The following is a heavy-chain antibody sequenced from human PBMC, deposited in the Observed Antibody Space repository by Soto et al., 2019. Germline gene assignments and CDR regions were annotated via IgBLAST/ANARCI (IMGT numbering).Heavy chain of an antibody. V-gene: IGHV4-34*01. CDR1: SASFSGYY. J-gene: IGHJ4*02. CDR3: VRGGRGYSYGYIDY. CDR2: INHSGST. Sequence: PSETLSLTCAVDSASFSGYYWSWIGQPPGKGLEWIGEINHSGSTNYNPSLKSRVTISVDTSKKQFSLKLSSVTAADTAVYYCVRGGRGYSYGYIDYWGQGTLVTVS. D-gene: IGHD5-18*01.